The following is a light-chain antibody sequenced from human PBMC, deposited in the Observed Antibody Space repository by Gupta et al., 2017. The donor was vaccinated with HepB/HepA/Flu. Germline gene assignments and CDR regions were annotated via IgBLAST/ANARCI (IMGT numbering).Light chain of an antibody. J-gene: IGKJ3*01. CDR3: QRDDRWPLS. V-gene: IGKV3-15*01. CDR2: GAS. Sequence: DTVVTQSPIILSVSPGDRVTLSCRTSQNVGTNLAWYQQQVGQAPRLLVFGASSSATGIPARFIGTGSETEFSLIISSLLSEDFALYFCQRDDRWPLSFGAGTTV. CDR1: QNVGTN.